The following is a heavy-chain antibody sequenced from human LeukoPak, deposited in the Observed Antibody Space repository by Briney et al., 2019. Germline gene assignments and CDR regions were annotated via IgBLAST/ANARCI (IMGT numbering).Heavy chain of an antibody. V-gene: IGHV4-61*02. Sequence: PSETLSLTCTVSGGSISSGSYYWSWIRQPAGKGLEWIGRIYTSGSTNYNPSLKSRVTISVDTSKNQFSLKLSSVTAADTAVYYCATYYDILTGYSGWFDPWGQGTLVTVSS. CDR2: IYTSGST. J-gene: IGHJ5*02. CDR1: GGSISSGSYY. D-gene: IGHD3-9*01. CDR3: ATYYDILTGYSGWFDP.